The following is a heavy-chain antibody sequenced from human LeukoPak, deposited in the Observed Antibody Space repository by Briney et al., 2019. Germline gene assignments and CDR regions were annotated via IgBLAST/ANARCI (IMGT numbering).Heavy chain of an antibody. CDR1: GYTFNAYY. CDR2: INPNSGST. J-gene: IGHJ4*02. Sequence: ASVKVSCKASGYTFNAYYIHWVRLAPGHGLEWMGWINPNSGSTDFAQEFQGRVTMTRETSISTVYMELRRLTSDDTAVYYCARRKDIVLVPAALDFWGQGTLVTVSS. D-gene: IGHD2-2*01. CDR3: ARRKDIVLVPAALDF. V-gene: IGHV1-2*02.